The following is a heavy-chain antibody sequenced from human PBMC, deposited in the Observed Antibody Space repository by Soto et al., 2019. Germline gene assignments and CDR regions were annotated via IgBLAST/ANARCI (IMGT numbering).Heavy chain of an antibody. CDR3: ARLQGSSTSLEIYYYYYYGMDV. J-gene: IGHJ6*02. D-gene: IGHD2-2*01. V-gene: IGHV1-69*01. CDR1: GGTFSSYA. CDR2: IIPISDTT. Sequence: QVQLVQSGAEVQKPGSSVKVSCKASGGTFSSYAISWVRQAHGQGLEWMGGIIPISDTTNYAQKFQGRVTITADESTSTADMELSSLRSEDTAVYYCARLQGSSTSLEIYYYYYYGMDVWGQGTTVTVSS.